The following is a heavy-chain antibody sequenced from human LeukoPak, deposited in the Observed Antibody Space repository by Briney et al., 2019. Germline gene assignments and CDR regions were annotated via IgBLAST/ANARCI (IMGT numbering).Heavy chain of an antibody. CDR1: GFTFSSYG. CDR3: ARVDCSSTSCYFYYYGMDV. V-gene: IGHV3-30*03. CDR2: ISYDGSNK. Sequence: GGSLRLSCAASGFTFSSYGMHWVRQAPGKGLEWVAVISYDGSNKYYADSVKGRFTISRDNSKNTLYLQMNSLRAEDTAVYYCARVDCSSTSCYFYYYGMDVWGQGTTVTVSS. D-gene: IGHD2-2*01. J-gene: IGHJ6*02.